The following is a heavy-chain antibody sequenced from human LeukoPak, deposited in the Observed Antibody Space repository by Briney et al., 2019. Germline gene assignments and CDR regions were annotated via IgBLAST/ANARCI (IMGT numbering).Heavy chain of an antibody. CDR1: GGSFSGYY. CDR2: INHSGST. D-gene: IGHD2-21*02. Sequence: SETLSLTCAVCGGSFSGYYWSRIRQPPGKGLEWIGEINHSGSTNYNPSLKSRATISVDTSKNQFSLRLSSVTAADTAVYYCARGGHIVVVTANYWYFDLWGRGTLVTVSS. V-gene: IGHV4-34*01. CDR3: ARGGHIVVVTANYWYFDL. J-gene: IGHJ2*01.